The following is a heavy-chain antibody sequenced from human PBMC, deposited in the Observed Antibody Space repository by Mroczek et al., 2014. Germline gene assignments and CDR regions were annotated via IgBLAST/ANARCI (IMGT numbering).Heavy chain of an antibody. CDR3: ARGVWDYYGSGSYPRPNYYYYGMDV. V-gene: IGHV4-34*01. CDR1: GGSFSGYY. Sequence: QVQLQQWGAGLLKPSETLSLTCAVYGGSFSGYYWSWIRQPPGKGLEWIGEIDHSGSTNYNPSLKSRVTISVDTSKNQFSLKLSSVTAADTAVYYCARGVWDYYGSGSYPRPNYYYYGMDVWGQGTTVTVSS. CDR2: IDHSGST. D-gene: IGHD3-10*01. J-gene: IGHJ6*02.